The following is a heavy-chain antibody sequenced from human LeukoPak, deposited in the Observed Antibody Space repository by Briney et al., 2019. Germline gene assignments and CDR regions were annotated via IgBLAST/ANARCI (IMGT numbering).Heavy chain of an antibody. Sequence: PGRSLRLSCAASGFTFSSYGMHWARQAAGKGLEWVAVISYDGSNKYYADSVKGRFTLYRDNSKNTLDLQMNSLRAEDTAVYYCAKVGLPVTTILDYFDYWGQGTLVTVSS. J-gene: IGHJ4*02. CDR3: AKVGLPVTTILDYFDY. D-gene: IGHD4-11*01. CDR2: ISYDGSNK. V-gene: IGHV3-30*18. CDR1: GFTFSSYG.